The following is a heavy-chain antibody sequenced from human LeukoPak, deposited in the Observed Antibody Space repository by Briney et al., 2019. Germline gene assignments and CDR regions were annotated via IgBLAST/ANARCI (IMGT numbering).Heavy chain of an antibody. CDR3: AIWRAYFDY. D-gene: IGHD3-3*01. Sequence: GGSLRLSCAASGFTFSSYGMHWVRQAPGKGLEWVAVISYAGSNKYYADSVKGRFTISRDNSKNTLYLQMNSLRAEDTAVYYCAIWRAYFDYWGQGTLVTVSS. J-gene: IGHJ4*02. CDR2: ISYAGSNK. V-gene: IGHV3-30*03. CDR1: GFTFSSYG.